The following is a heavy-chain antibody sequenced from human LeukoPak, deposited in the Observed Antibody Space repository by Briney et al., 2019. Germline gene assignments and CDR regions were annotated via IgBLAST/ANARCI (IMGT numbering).Heavy chain of an antibody. D-gene: IGHD4-11*01. J-gene: IGHJ4*02. CDR3: ARGTVTAFYFDN. CDR2: IYRGGST. V-gene: IGHV3-53*01. Sequence: GGSLRLSCAASGFTVSSNYMSWVRQAPGKGLEWVSVIYRGGSTYYADPVKGRFTISRDNSKNTLYLQMNSLRAEDTAVYYCARGTVTAFYFDNWGQGTLVIVSS. CDR1: GFTVSSNY.